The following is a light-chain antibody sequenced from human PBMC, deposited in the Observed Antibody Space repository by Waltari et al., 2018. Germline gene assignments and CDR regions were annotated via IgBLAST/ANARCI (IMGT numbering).Light chain of an antibody. J-gene: IGLJ1*01. Sequence: QSALTQPPSASGSPGQSVTIPCTGTSTHVGCYDHVSWYQQHPGTPPKPIIYDVHKRPSGVPDRFSGSKSGNTASLTVSGLQAEDEADYFCNSYAGSKHYVFGTGTKVTVL. CDR1: STHVGCYDH. CDR3: NSYAGSKHYV. CDR2: DVH. V-gene: IGLV2-8*01.